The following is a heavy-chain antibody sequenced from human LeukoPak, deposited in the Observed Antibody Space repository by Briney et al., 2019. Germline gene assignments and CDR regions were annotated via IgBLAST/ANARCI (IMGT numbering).Heavy chain of an antibody. J-gene: IGHJ4*02. D-gene: IGHD6-19*01. CDR3: ARNVGWYSHDK. Sequence: SETLSLTCTVSGGSLSSHFWSWIRQPTGKGPAGIGFNHGSGSTPYVPSLRGRLTISEDTSKKQFSLELRSGTAADTAVYYCARNVGWYSHDKWGQGTLVTVFS. CDR1: GGSLSSHF. CDR2: NHGSGST. V-gene: IGHV4-59*08.